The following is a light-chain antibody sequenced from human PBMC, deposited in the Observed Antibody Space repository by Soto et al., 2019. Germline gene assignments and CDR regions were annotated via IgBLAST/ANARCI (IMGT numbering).Light chain of an antibody. Sequence: IHVTQSPSTLSASVGDRVTITCRASQTISSWLAWYQQKPGKAPKLLIYKASTLKSGVPSRFSGSGSGTEFTLTISSLQPDDFATYYCQHYNSYSEAFGQGTKVDIK. CDR1: QTISSW. V-gene: IGKV1-5*03. J-gene: IGKJ1*01. CDR2: KAS. CDR3: QHYNSYSEA.